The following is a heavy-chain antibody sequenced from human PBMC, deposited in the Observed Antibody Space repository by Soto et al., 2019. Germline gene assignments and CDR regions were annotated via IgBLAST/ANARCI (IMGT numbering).Heavy chain of an antibody. J-gene: IGHJ5*02. CDR3: ARTYGDYARFDP. D-gene: IGHD4-17*01. V-gene: IGHV3-74*01. CDR2: INNDGSST. CDR1: GFSFSSYW. Sequence: GGSLRLSCAASGFSFSSYWMHWVRQAPGKGLEWVSRINNDGSSTSYADSVKGRFTISRDNAKNTLSLQMNSLRAEDTAVYYCARTYGDYARFDPWGQGTLVTVSP.